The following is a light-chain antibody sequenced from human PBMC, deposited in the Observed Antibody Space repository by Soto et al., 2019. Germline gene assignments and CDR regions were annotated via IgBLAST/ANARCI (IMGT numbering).Light chain of an antibody. CDR2: SAY. J-gene: IGKJ2*01. V-gene: IGKV1-9*01. CDR1: QDINNY. Sequence: DIQMTQSPSSLSASVGDRVTITCRASQDINNYLAWYQQKPGKVPKLLIYSAYSLPSGVPSRFSGSGSGTDFTLTISSLQPEDFTSYYCQQLSRRPYTFAQGTRLEI. CDR3: QQLSRRPYT.